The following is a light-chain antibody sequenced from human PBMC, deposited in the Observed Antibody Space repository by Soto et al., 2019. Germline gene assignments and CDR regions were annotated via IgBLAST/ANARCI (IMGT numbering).Light chain of an antibody. Sequence: DIQMTPSPSTLSASVGDRVIITCRASQSISSWLAWYQQKPGKAPNLLIYRASTLKSGIPSRFSGSGSGTEFTLTISSLQPDDFATYYCQQYDRASWTFGQGTKVEIK. CDR1: QSISSW. CDR3: QQYDRASWT. CDR2: RAS. V-gene: IGKV1-5*03. J-gene: IGKJ1*01.